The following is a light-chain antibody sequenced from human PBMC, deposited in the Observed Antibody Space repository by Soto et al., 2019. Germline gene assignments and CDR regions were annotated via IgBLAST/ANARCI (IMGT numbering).Light chain of an antibody. Sequence: EIVLTQSPATLSLSPGERATLSCRASQDISSYLAWYQQNPRPAPRLLIYDASNRATGIPARFSGSGSGTDFTLTISSLEPEDFAVYYCQQRSNWPPITFGQGTRLEI. CDR3: QQRSNWPPIT. CDR1: QDISSY. V-gene: IGKV3-11*01. J-gene: IGKJ5*01. CDR2: DAS.